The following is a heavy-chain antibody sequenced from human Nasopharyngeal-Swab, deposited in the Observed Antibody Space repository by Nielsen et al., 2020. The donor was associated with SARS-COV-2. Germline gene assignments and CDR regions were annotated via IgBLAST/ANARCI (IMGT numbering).Heavy chain of an antibody. Sequence: SETLSLTCTVSGGSISSYYWSWIRQPPGKGLEWIGYIYYSGSTNYNPSLKSRVTISVDTSKNQFSLMLSSVTAADTAVYYCARDKGGMATLDYYYYYYMDVWGKGTTVTVSS. CDR2: IYYSGST. CDR1: GGSISSYY. CDR3: ARDKGGMATLDYYYYYYMDV. V-gene: IGHV4-59*01. D-gene: IGHD5-24*01. J-gene: IGHJ6*03.